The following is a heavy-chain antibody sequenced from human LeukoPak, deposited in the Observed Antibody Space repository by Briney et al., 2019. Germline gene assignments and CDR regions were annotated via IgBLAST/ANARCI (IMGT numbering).Heavy chain of an antibody. Sequence: TPSETLSLTCAVYGGSFSGYYWSWIRQPPGKGLEWIGEINHSGSTNYNPSLKSRVTISVDTSKNQSSLKLSSVTAADTAVYYCARSPECSSTSCKSKYYYYGMDVWGQGTTVTVSS. CDR3: ARSPECSSTSCKSKYYYYGMDV. CDR1: GGSFSGYY. CDR2: INHSGST. D-gene: IGHD2-2*01. V-gene: IGHV4-34*01. J-gene: IGHJ6*02.